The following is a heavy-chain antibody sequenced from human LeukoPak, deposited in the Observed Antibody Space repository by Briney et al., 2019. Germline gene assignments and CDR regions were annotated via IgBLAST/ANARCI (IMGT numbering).Heavy chain of an antibody. CDR1: GFTFSSYS. CDR3: AKNHDILTGRAYFDY. J-gene: IGHJ4*02. D-gene: IGHD3-9*01. V-gene: IGHV3-48*01. Sequence: GGSLRLSCAASGFTFSSYSMNWVRQAPGKGLEWVSYISSSSSTIYYADSVKGRFTISRDNSKNTLYLQINSLRAEDTAVYYCAKNHDILTGRAYFDYWGQGTLVTVSS. CDR2: ISSSSSTI.